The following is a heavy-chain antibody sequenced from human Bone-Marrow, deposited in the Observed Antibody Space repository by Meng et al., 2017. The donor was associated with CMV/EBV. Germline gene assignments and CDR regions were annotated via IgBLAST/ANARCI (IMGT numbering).Heavy chain of an antibody. CDR1: GFTFSSYS. D-gene: IGHD2-2*01. V-gene: IGHV3-21*04. J-gene: IGHJ6*02. Sequence: GGSLRLSCAASGFTFSSYSMNWVRQAPGKGLEWVSSISSSSSYIYYADSVKGRFTISRDNAKNSLYLQMNSLRAEDTAVYYCAKEACSTTSCYYNYYYGLDVWGQGTTVTVSS. CDR3: AKEACSTTSCYYNYYYGLDV. CDR2: ISSSSSYI.